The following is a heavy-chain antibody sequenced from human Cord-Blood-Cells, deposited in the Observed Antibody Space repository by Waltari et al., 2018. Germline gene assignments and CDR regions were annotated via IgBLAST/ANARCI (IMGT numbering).Heavy chain of an antibody. CDR3: ARNYYDSSGSQYYFDY. D-gene: IGHD3-22*01. V-gene: IGHV4-34*01. CDR2: ITHSGTT. CDR1: GGSFSGYY. J-gene: IGHJ4*02. Sequence: QVQLQPWGAGLLKPSETLSLTCAVYGGSFSGYYCSWIRQPPGKGLGGIGEITHSGTTQHHPPPTSRVTIAVDTSKNQFSLRLSSVAAADTVVYYCARNYYDSSGSQYYFDYWGQGTLVTVSS.